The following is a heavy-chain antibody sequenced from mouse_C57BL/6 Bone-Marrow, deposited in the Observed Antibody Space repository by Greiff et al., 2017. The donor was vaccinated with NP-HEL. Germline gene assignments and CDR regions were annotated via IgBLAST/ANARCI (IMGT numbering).Heavy chain of an antibody. CDR2: IYWDDDK. D-gene: IGHD1-1*01. J-gene: IGHJ4*01. V-gene: IGHV8-12*01. Sequence: QVQLKESGPGILQSSQTLSLTCSFSGFSLSTSGMGVSWIRQPSGKGLEWLAHIYWDDDKRYNPSLKRRLTISKDTSRNQVFLKITSVDTADTATDYCARRASVYYGLYAMDYWGQGTSVTVSS. CDR1: GFSLSTSGMG. CDR3: ARRASVYYGLYAMDY.